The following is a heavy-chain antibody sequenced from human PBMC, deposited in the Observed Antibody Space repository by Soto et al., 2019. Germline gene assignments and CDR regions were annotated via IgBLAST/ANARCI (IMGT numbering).Heavy chain of an antibody. Sequence: TLSLTCTVSVGSIISGGYYWSWIRQHPGKGLEWIGYIYYSGSTYYNPSLKSRVTISVDTSKNQFSLKLSSVTAADTAVYYCERGGRSWYYDYWGQGTLVPVSS. D-gene: IGHD6-13*01. CDR1: VGSIISGGYY. CDR2: IYYSGST. CDR3: ERGGRSWYYDY. J-gene: IGHJ4*02. V-gene: IGHV4-31*03.